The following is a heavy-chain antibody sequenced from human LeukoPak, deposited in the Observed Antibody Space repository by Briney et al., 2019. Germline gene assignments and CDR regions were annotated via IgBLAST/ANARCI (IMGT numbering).Heavy chain of an antibody. V-gene: IGHV4-30-4*01. CDR3: ARYYCGSTDCPGIDY. CDR2: ISYSGTT. D-gene: IGHD2-2*01. CDR1: GGSISSGVYY. Sequence: SQTLSLTRTVSGGSISSGVYYWTWVRQPPGEGLEWIGYISYSGTTYSSPSLKTRLTISTDTSKSQFSLMLTSVTAADTAVYYCARYYCGSTDCPGIDYWGQGTLVTVSS. J-gene: IGHJ4*02.